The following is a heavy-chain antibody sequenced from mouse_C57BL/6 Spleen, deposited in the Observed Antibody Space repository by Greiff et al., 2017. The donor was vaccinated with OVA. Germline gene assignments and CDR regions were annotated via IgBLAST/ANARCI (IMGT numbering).Heavy chain of an antibody. CDR1: GFNIKDYY. V-gene: IGHV14-2*01. CDR2: IDPEDGET. D-gene: IGHD1-1*01. CDR3: AIYYYGSSYNFDF. Sequence: EVKLQESGAELVKPGASVKLSCTASGFNIKDYYMPWVKQRTEQGLEWIGSIDPEDGETKYAPKFQGKATITADTSSNTAYLQLSSLTSEDTAVYYCAIYYYGSSYNFDFWGQGTTLTVSS. J-gene: IGHJ2*01.